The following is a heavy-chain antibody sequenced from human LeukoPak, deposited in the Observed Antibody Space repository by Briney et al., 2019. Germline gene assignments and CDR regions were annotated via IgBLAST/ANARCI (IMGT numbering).Heavy chain of an antibody. CDR2: IYSGGST. V-gene: IGHV3-66*01. D-gene: IGHD3-22*01. CDR3: ARMYYYDSSGYYFNYYYYMDV. Sequence: SGGSLRLSCAASGFTVSSNYMNWVRQAPGKGLEWVSVIYSGGSTYYADSVKGRFTISRDNSKNTLYLQMNSLRAEDTAVYYCARMYYYDSSGYYFNYYYYMDVWGKGTTVTVSS. J-gene: IGHJ6*03. CDR1: GFTVSSNY.